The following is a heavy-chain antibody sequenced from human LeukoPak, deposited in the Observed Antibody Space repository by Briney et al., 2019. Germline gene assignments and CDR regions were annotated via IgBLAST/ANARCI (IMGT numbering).Heavy chain of an antibody. J-gene: IGHJ4*02. CDR1: GFTFSSYE. V-gene: IGHV3-48*03. D-gene: IGHD1-26*01. CDR3: VVHSATSCY. Sequence: GGSLRLSCATSGFTFSSYEMNWVRQAPGRGLEWISYITTSGTSTYYADSVKGRFTISRDNGKTALSLQMNSLRAEDTAVYYCVVHSATSCYWGQGTLVTVSS. CDR2: ITTSGTST.